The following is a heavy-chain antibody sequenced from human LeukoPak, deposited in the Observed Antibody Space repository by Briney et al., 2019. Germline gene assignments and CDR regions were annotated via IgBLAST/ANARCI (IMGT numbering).Heavy chain of an antibody. Sequence: SETLSLTCAVYGRSFSGYYWSWLRQPPGKGLEWIGEINHSGSTNYNPSLKSRVTISVDTSKNQFSLKLSSVTAADTAVYYCARDLLGGDDAFDIWGQGTMVTVSS. CDR3: ARDLLGGDDAFDI. CDR1: GRSFSGYY. J-gene: IGHJ3*02. V-gene: IGHV4-34*01. CDR2: INHSGST.